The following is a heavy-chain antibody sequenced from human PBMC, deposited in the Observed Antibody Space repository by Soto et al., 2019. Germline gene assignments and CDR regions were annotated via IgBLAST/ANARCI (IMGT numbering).Heavy chain of an antibody. CDR3: ARRVAATSPFWYYYYMDV. Sequence: GESLKISCKGSGYSFTRYWIGWVRQMPGKGLEWMGIIYPGDSDTRYSPSFQGQVTISADKSISTAYLQWSSLKASDTAMYYCARRVAATSPFWYYYYMDVWGKGTTVSVSS. CDR2: IYPGDSDT. CDR1: GYSFTRYW. J-gene: IGHJ6*03. D-gene: IGHD2-15*01. V-gene: IGHV5-51*01.